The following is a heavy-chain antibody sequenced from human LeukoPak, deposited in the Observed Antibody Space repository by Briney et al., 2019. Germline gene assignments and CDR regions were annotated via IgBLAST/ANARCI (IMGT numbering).Heavy chain of an antibody. CDR2: ISSRGSTI. J-gene: IGHJ4*02. Sequence: GGSLRLSCAASGFTFSSYEMNWIRQAPGKGLEWVSYISSRGSTIYYADSVKGRFTISRDNSKNTLYLQMNSLRAEDTAVYYCAKGATHFGNFDYWGQGTLVTVSS. CDR3: AKGATHFGNFDY. V-gene: IGHV3-48*03. D-gene: IGHD2-15*01. CDR1: GFTFSSYE.